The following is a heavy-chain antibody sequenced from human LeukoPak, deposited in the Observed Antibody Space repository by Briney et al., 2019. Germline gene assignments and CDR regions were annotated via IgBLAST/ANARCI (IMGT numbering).Heavy chain of an antibody. D-gene: IGHD6-13*01. J-gene: IGHJ6*02. V-gene: IGHV4-34*01. CDR2: INHSGTT. CDR3: GGLISSSWYERYGMDV. Sequence: SETLSLTCAVYGGSFSGYYWSWIRQPPGKGLEWIAEINHSGTTNYNPSLKSRVTISSDTSKNQFSLKLSSVTAADTAVYYCGGLISSSWYERYGMDVWGQGTTVTVSS. CDR1: GGSFSGYY.